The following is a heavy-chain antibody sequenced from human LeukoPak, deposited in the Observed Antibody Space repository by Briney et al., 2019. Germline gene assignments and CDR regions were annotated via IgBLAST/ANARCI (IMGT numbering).Heavy chain of an antibody. CDR1: GFTFDDYG. J-gene: IGHJ4*02. V-gene: IGHV3-20*04. D-gene: IGHD6-13*01. CDR3: ARTGYSSSWRNYFDY. CDR2: INWNGGGT. Sequence: GGSLRLSCAASGFTFDDYGMSWVRQAPGKGLEWVSGINWNGGGTGYADSVKGRFTISRDNAKNSLYLQMNSLRAEDTALYYCARTGYSSSWRNYFDYWGQGTLVTVSS.